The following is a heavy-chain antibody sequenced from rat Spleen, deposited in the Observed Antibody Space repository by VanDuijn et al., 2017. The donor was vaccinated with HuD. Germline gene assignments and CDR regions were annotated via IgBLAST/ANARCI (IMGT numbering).Heavy chain of an antibody. CDR1: GFTFSNYG. Sequence: EVQLVESGGGLVQPGRSMKLSCAASGFTFSNYGMAWVRQAPKKGLEWVAYISYDGGSTYYRDSVKGRFTISRDNAKSTLYLQMDSLRSEDTATYYCTTESHDYWGQGVMVAVSS. CDR3: TTESHDY. J-gene: IGHJ2*01. CDR2: ISYDGGST. V-gene: IGHV5-20*01.